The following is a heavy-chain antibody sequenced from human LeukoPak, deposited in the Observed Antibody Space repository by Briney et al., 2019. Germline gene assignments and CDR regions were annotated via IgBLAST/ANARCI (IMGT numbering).Heavy chain of an antibody. J-gene: IGHJ4*02. D-gene: IGHD3-16*02. Sequence: TGGSLRLSCAASGFTFSSYWMHWVRQAPGKGLVWVSRINSDGSSTSYADSVKGRFTISRDNAKNTLYLQMNSLRAEDTAVYYCAKDGGRYRFDYWGQGTMVTVSS. CDR1: GFTFSSYW. CDR2: INSDGSST. V-gene: IGHV3-74*01. CDR3: AKDGGRYRFDY.